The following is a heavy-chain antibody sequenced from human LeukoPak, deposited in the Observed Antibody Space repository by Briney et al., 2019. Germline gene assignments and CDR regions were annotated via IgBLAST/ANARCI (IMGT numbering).Heavy chain of an antibody. Sequence: SETLSLTCTVSGGSISSGGYYWSWIRQHPGKGLEWIGYIYYSGSTYYNPSLKSRVTISVDTSKNQFSLKLSSVTAADTAVYYCARLGYYINWFDPWGQGTLVTVSS. CDR3: ARLGYYINWFDP. J-gene: IGHJ5*02. CDR2: IYYSGST. D-gene: IGHD2/OR15-2a*01. V-gene: IGHV4-31*03. CDR1: GGSISSGGYY.